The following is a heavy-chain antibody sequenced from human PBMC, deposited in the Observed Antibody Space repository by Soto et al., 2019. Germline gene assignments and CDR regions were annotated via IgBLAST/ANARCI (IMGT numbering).Heavy chain of an antibody. D-gene: IGHD2-21*01. V-gene: IGHV3-74*01. CDR2: VNSDGDNT. Sequence: GGSLRLSCAASGFTFSTYAMAWVRQAPGKGLVWVSRVNSDGDNTTYADSVKGRFTISRDNAKNTLYLQINSLSAEATVLYYCARLGETSPFASWGQGTLVTVS. CDR1: GFTFSTYA. CDR3: ARLGETSPFAS. J-gene: IGHJ4*02.